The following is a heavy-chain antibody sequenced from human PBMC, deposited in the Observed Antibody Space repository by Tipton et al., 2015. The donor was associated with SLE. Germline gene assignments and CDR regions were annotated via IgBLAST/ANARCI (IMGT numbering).Heavy chain of an antibody. CDR2: ISNDGGTT. V-gene: IGHV3-30*04. D-gene: IGHD6-6*01. CDR3: ARGAKHSQLVHYYYNYMDV. J-gene: IGHJ6*03. Sequence: SLRLSCAASGFMFSTYAIHWVRQAPGKGLEWVAVISNDGGTTFYADSVRGRFTISRDNSKSTLFLEMNSLRAEDTALYYCARGAKHSQLVHYYYNYMDVWGKGTAVTVSS. CDR1: GFMFSTYA.